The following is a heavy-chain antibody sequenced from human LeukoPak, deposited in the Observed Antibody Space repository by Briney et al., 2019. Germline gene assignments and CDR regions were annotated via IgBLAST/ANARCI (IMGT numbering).Heavy chain of an antibody. D-gene: IGHD2-2*01. CDR1: GFTFSSYW. J-gene: IGHJ5*02. Sequence: GGSLRLSCAASGFTFSSYWMSWVRQAPGKGLEWVANIKQDGSEKYYVDSVKGRFTISRDNAKNSLYLQMNSLRAEDTAVYYCARDAIVVVPAARWVWFDPWGQGTLVTVSS. V-gene: IGHV3-7*01. CDR3: ARDAIVVVPAARWVWFDP. CDR2: IKQDGSEK.